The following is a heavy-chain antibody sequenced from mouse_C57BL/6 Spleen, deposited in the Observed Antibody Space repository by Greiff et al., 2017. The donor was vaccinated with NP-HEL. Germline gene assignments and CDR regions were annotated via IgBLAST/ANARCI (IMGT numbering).Heavy chain of an antibody. V-gene: IGHV1-39*01. CDR3: ARSTLQLRFYYFDY. CDR2: INPNYGTT. Sequence: VQLQQSGPELVKPGASVKISCKASGYSFTDYNMNWVKQSNGKSLEWIGVINPNYGTTSYNQKFKGKATLTVDQSSSTAYMQLNSLTSEVSAVYYCARSTLQLRFYYFDYWGQGTTLTVSS. J-gene: IGHJ2*01. D-gene: IGHD3-2*02. CDR1: GYSFTDYN.